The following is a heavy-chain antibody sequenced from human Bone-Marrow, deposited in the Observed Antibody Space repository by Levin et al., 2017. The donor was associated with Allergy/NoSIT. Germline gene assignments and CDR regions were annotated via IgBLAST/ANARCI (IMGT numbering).Heavy chain of an antibody. CDR3: ARDLGIMEGFFDL. CDR1: DGSFNDYY. D-gene: IGHD1-1*01. J-gene: IGHJ2*01. V-gene: IGHV4-59*01. CDR2: VFHSGNT. Sequence: KSSETLSLTCNVSDGSFNDYYWGWLRQPPGKGLEWIGSVFHSGNTNSNPSLKSRVTISVDTSKNQFSLKLTSVTAADTAVYECARDLGIMEGFFDLWGRGTLVTVSS.